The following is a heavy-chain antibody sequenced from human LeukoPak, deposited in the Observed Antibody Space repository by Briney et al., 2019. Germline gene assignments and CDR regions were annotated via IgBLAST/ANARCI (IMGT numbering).Heavy chain of an antibody. CDR2: IHYSGST. Sequence: SETLSLTCTVSGGSISSSSYYWAWIRQPPGKGLEWVGSIHYSGSTYYNPSLQSRVTISIDTSKNQFSLKLRFVTAADTAVYYCARVRCSGGSCPYYYYYYYMDVWGKGTTVTVSS. V-gene: IGHV4-39*07. J-gene: IGHJ6*03. CDR1: GGSISSSSYY. D-gene: IGHD2-15*01. CDR3: ARVRCSGGSCPYYYYYYYMDV.